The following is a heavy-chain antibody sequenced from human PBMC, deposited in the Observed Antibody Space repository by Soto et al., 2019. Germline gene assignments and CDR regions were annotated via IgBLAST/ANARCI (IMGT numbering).Heavy chain of an antibody. D-gene: IGHD2-15*01. J-gene: IGHJ5*02. Sequence: SLTCTVSGGSISSGGYYWSWIRQHPGKGLEWIGYIYYSGRTYYDAPVKGRVTISVDTSKNQFSLRLSSVTAADTAVYYCARLFGCSTSCYFDPWGQGTLVTVSS. V-gene: IGHV4-39*01. CDR3: ARLFGCSTSCYFDP. CDR1: GGSISSGGYY. CDR2: IYYSGRT.